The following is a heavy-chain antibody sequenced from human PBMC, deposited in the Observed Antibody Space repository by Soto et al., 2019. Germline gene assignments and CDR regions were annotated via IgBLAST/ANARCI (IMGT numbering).Heavy chain of an antibody. CDR3: ARDPEDYGGNSGGDFDD. Sequence: QVQLVQSGAEVKKPGSSVKVSCKASGGTFSSYAISWVRQAPGQGLEWMGGIIPIFGTANYAQKFQGRVTITADESTSTAYRELSSLRSEDTAVYYCARDPEDYGGNSGGDFDDWGQGTLVTVSS. D-gene: IGHD4-17*01. J-gene: IGHJ4*02. V-gene: IGHV1-69*12. CDR1: GGTFSSYA. CDR2: IIPIFGTA.